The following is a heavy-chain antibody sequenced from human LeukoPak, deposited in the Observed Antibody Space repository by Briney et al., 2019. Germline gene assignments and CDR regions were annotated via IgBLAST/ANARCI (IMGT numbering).Heavy chain of an antibody. CDR3: AKDRAGSSGWYGDFDY. CDR1: GFTFNTYA. J-gene: IGHJ4*02. D-gene: IGHD6-13*01. CDR2: ISGSGTTT. Sequence: GGSLRLSCAASGFTFNTYAMSWVRQAPGKGLEWVSTISGSGTTTRYADSVKGRFTISRDNSQNTLYLQMNSLRAEDTAVHYCAKDRAGSSGWYGDFDYWGQGTLATVSS. V-gene: IGHV3-23*01.